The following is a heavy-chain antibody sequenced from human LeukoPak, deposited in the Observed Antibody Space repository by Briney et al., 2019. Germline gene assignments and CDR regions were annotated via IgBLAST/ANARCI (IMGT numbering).Heavy chain of an antibody. CDR3: ASQTYYYDSSGPTWAFDI. V-gene: IGHV5-51*01. J-gene: IGHJ3*02. D-gene: IGHD3-22*01. Sequence: GESLKISCKGSGYSFTSYWIGWVRQMPGKGLEWMGIIYPGDSDTRYSPSFQGQVTISADKSISTAYLQWSSLKASDTAMYYCASQTYYYDSSGPTWAFDIWGQGTMVTVSS. CDR1: GYSFTSYW. CDR2: IYPGDSDT.